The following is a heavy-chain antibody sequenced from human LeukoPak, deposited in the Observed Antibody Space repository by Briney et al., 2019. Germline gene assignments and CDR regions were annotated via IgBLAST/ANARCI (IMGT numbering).Heavy chain of an antibody. Sequence: GGSLRHSCAASGFSFSSYWMSWVRQAPGKGLEWVANIKQDGSEKYYVESVKGRFTISRDNAKNSLYLQMNSLRAEDRAVYYCAKDSFDYVWRSYQAFIYYMDVWGKGTTVIISS. J-gene: IGHJ6*03. CDR3: AKDSFDYVWRSYQAFIYYMDV. CDR2: IKQDGSEK. V-gene: IGHV3-7*01. D-gene: IGHD3-16*02. CDR1: GFSFSSYW.